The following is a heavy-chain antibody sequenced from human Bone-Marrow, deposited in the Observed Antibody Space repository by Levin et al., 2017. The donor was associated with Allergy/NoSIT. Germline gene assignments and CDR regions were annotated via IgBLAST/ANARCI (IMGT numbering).Heavy chain of an antibody. D-gene: IGHD6-6*01. J-gene: IGHJ4*02. CDR2: ISSSSSYI. V-gene: IGHV3-21*01. CDR3: ARVSLYSSSSFDY. CDR1: GFTFSSYS. Sequence: GGSLRLSCAASGFTFSSYSMNLVRQAPGKGLEWVSSISSSSSYIYYADSVKGRFTISRDNAKNSLYLQMNSLRAEDTAVYYCARVSLYSSSSFDYWGQGTLVTVSS.